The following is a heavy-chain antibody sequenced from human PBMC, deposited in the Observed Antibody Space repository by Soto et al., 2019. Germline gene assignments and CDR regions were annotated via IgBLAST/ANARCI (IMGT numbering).Heavy chain of an antibody. CDR3: AKDMVGDYYGSGSYLNAFDI. J-gene: IGHJ3*02. CDR1: GFTFDDYA. V-gene: IGHV3-9*01. Sequence: EVQLVESGGGLVQPGRSLRLSCAASGFTFDDYAMHWVRQAPGKGLEWVSGISWNSGSIGYADSVKGRFTISRDNAKNSLYLQMNSLRAEDTALYYCAKDMVGDYYGSGSYLNAFDIWGQGTMVTASS. D-gene: IGHD3-10*01. CDR2: ISWNSGSI.